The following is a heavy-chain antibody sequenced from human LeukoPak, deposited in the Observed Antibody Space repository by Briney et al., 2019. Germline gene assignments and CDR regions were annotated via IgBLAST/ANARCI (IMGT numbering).Heavy chain of an antibody. D-gene: IGHD6-19*01. CDR2: ISGGGGST. CDR1: GFTFSSYA. CDR3: AKDVVPDSGWDLDY. Sequence: GGSLRLSCAASGFTFSSYAMSWVRQAPGKGLEWVSAISGGGGSTYYADSVKGRFTISRDNSKNTLYLQMSSLRTEDTAIYYCAKDVVPDSGWDLDYWGQGTLVTVSS. V-gene: IGHV3-23*01. J-gene: IGHJ4*02.